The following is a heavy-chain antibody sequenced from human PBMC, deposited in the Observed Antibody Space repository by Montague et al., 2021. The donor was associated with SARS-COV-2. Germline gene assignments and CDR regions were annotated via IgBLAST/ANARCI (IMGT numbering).Heavy chain of an antibody. CDR3: ARLGYGVVPPPILGVGAYYANYDRDD. J-gene: IGHJ6*03. D-gene: IGHD2-8*02. V-gene: IGHV4-34*01. CDR2: IHHGGTT. CDR1: GGSFSTYS. Sequence: SETLSLTCAVHGGSFSTYSWNWIRQPPGKGLEWIGEIHHGGTTNYNLSLKSRVTISADTSKNQFSLKLTSVAAADTAVDYCARLGYGVVPPPILGVGAYYANYDRDDWGKGTTVTVSS.